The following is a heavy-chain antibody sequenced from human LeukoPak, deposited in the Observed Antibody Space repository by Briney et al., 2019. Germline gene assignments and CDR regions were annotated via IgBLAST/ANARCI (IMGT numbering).Heavy chain of an antibody. J-gene: IGHJ4*02. V-gene: IGHV4-38-2*01. CDR1: GYSISSGYY. D-gene: IGHD6-13*01. CDR2: IYHSGST. Sequence: SETLSLTCAVSGYSISSGYYRGWIRQPPGKGLEWIGSIYHSGSTYYNPSLKSRVTMSVDTSKNEFSLRLRSVTAADTAVYYCARNLGYSSLDYWGQGTLVTVSS. CDR3: ARNLGYSSLDY.